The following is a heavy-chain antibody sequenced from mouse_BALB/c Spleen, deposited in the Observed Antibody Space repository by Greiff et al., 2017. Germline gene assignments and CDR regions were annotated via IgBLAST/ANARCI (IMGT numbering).Heavy chain of an antibody. V-gene: IGHV5-17*02. D-gene: IGHD1-2*01. CDR2: ISSGSSTI. CDR1: GFTFSSFG. Sequence: DVKLVESGGGLVQPGGSRKLSCAASGFTFSSFGMHWVRQAPEKGLEWVAYISSGSSTIYYADTVTGRFTISRDNPKNTLFLQMTSLRSEDTAMYYCAIGTTATGFAYWGQGTLVTVSA. CDR3: AIGTTATGFAY. J-gene: IGHJ3*01.